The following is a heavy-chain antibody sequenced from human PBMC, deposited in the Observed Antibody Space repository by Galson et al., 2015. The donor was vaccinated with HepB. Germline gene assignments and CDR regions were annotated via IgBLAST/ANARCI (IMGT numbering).Heavy chain of an antibody. CDR1: GFTFNNYD. CDR3: ARESGTPGNWYFDL. J-gene: IGHJ2*01. V-gene: IGHV3-13*05. CDR2: IGTGGGP. Sequence: SLRLSCAASGFTFNNYDFHWVRQTAGKGLEWVSGIGTGGGPNYPDAVKGRFTISRENAQNSVFLQMNSLRDGDTAVYYYARESGTPGNWYFDLWGRGTVVIVSS. D-gene: IGHD1-1*01.